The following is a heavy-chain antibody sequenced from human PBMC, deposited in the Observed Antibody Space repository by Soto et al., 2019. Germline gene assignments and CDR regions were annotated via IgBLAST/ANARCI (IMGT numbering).Heavy chain of an antibody. Sequence: QVQLQESGPGLVKPSQTLSLTCTVSGGSISSGGYYWSWIRQHPGKGLEWIGYIYYSGSTYYNPSLNGRVTISVDTSKNQFSLKLSSVTAADTAVYYCARDSFPGYCSGGSCQRDSWYFDLWGRGTLVTVSS. CDR1: GGSISSGGYY. J-gene: IGHJ2*01. V-gene: IGHV4-31*03. CDR2: IYYSGST. CDR3: ARDSFPGYCSGGSCQRDSWYFDL. D-gene: IGHD2-15*01.